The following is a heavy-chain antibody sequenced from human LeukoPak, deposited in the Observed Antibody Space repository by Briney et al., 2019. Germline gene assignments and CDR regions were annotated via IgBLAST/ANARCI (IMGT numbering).Heavy chain of an antibody. CDR3: ARGCDIVVVPAARPFDY. V-gene: IGHV4-34*01. CDR2: INHSGST. D-gene: IGHD2-2*01. Sequence: TSETLSLTCAVYGGSFGGYYWSWIRQPPGKGLEWIGEINHSGSTNYNPSLKSRVTISVDTSKNQFSLKLSSVTAADTAVYYCARGCDIVVVPAARPFDYWGQGTLVTVST. CDR1: GGSFGGYY. J-gene: IGHJ4*02.